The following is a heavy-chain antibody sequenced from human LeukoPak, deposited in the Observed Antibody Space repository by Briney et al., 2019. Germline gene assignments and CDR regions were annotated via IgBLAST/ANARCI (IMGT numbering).Heavy chain of an antibody. CDR2: TNGDGRTT. CDR1: GFTFNRFW. V-gene: IGHV3-74*01. D-gene: IGHD3-10*01. J-gene: IGHJ4*02. CDR3: GRGMRDYYGLDY. Sequence: GGSLRLSCAASGFTFNRFWMHWVRQVPGRGLVWVSHTNGDGRTTDYADSVRGRFTISRDNAKNTLYLQMNSLTVEDTAVYYCGRGMRDYYGLDYWGQGILVTVPS.